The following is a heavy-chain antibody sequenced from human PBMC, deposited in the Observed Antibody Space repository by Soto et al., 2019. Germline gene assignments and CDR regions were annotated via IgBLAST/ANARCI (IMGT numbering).Heavy chain of an antibody. Sequence: PSETLSLTCTVSGGSVSSGSYYWSWIRQPPXKGLEWIGYIYYSGSTNYSPSLKSRVTISVDTSKNQFSLKLSSVTAADTAVYYCARNRGDCSGGSCYIEYYYYYGMDGWGQGPTVTVSS. J-gene: IGHJ6*02. CDR2: IYYSGST. CDR1: GGSVSSGSYY. D-gene: IGHD2-15*01. V-gene: IGHV4-61*01. CDR3: ARNRGDCSGGSCYIEYYYYYGMDG.